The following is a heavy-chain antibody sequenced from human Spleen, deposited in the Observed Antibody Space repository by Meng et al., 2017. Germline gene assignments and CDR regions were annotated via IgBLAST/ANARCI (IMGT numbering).Heavy chain of an antibody. CDR1: GFTFDDYA. J-gene: IGHJ4*02. Sequence: GGSLRLSCAASGFTFDDYAMHWVRQAPGKGLEWVSSISSYSSYSYYVDSVKGRFTISRDNAKDSLYLQMNSLRAEDSAVYYCARDTTEIDSWGQGTVVTVSS. CDR3: ARDTTEIDS. V-gene: IGHV3-21*01. CDR2: ISSYSSYS. D-gene: IGHD4-17*01.